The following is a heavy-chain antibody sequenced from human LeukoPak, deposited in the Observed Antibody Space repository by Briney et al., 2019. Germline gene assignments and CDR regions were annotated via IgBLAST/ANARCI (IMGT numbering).Heavy chain of an antibody. CDR2: ISGSGYST. CDR3: AKVEGFSSSSGYFDY. J-gene: IGHJ4*02. V-gene: IGHV3-23*01. Sequence: GGSLRLSCAASGFTFSNYAMSWVRQAPGRGLEWVSAISGSGYSTYYADSVKGRFTISRDNSKNTVYLQMNSLRAEDTAVYSCAKVEGFSSSSGYFDYWGQGTLVTVSS. D-gene: IGHD6-6*01. CDR1: GFTFSNYA.